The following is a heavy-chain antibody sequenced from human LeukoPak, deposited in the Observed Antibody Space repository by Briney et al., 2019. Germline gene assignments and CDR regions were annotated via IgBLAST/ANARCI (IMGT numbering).Heavy chain of an antibody. Sequence: PGGSLRLSCAASGFTFSSYAMSWVRQAPGKGLEWVSAISGSGGSTYYADSVKGRFTISRDNSKNTLYLQMNSQRAEDTAVYYCAKGRGTYSSGWYNWFDPWGQGTLVTVSS. CDR1: GFTFSSYA. CDR2: ISGSGGST. D-gene: IGHD6-19*01. CDR3: AKGRGTYSSGWYNWFDP. J-gene: IGHJ5*02. V-gene: IGHV3-23*01.